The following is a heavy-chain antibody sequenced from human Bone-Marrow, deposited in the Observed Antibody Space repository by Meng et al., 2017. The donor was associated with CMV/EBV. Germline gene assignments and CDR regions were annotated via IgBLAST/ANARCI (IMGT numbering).Heavy chain of an antibody. CDR3: ARDFPAGGVGATNFDY. D-gene: IGHD1-26*01. J-gene: IGHJ4*02. CDR2: INPNNGGT. CDR1: GYTFIAYY. V-gene: IGHV1-2*02. Sequence: ASVKVSCKASGYTFIAYYMHWVRQAPGQGLQYMGWINPNNGGTFYAQKFQGRVTMTRDTSISTAYLELSWLRSDDTAVYYCARDFPAGGVGATNFDYWGQGALVTVSS.